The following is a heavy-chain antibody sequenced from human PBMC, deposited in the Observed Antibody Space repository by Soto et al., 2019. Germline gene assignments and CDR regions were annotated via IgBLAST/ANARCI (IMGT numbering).Heavy chain of an antibody. Sequence: QVQLVASGGGVVQPGRSLRLSCAASGFTFSSYGMHWVRQAPGKGLEWVAVIWYDGSNKYYADSVKGRFTISRDNSKNALYLQMNSLRAEDTAVYYCARDLEEYSSSFGGYWGQGTLVTVSS. CDR1: GFTFSSYG. CDR3: ARDLEEYSSSFGGY. J-gene: IGHJ4*02. D-gene: IGHD6-6*01. V-gene: IGHV3-33*01. CDR2: IWYDGSNK.